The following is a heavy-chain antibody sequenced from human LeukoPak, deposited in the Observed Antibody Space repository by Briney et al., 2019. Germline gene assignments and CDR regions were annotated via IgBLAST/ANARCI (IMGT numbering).Heavy chain of an antibody. CDR3: ARTRGSSSSYYYYGMDV. V-gene: IGHV1-69*01. CDR2: IIPIFGTA. J-gene: IGHJ6*02. CDR1: GGTFSSYA. Sequence: SVKVSCKASGGTFSSYAISWVRQAPGQGLEWMGGIIPIFGTANYAQKFQGRVTITADESTSTAYMELSSLRSEDTAVYYCARTRGSSSSYYYYGMDVWGQGTTVTVSS. D-gene: IGHD6-6*01.